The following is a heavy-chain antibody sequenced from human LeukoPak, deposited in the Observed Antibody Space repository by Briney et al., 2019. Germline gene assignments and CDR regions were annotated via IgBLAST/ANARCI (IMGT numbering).Heavy chain of an antibody. V-gene: IGHV3-9*01. CDR1: GFTFDDYA. CDR3: AKGRYYCYGMDV. CDR2: ISWNSGSI. Sequence: PGGSLRLSCAASGFTFDDYAMHWVRQAPGKGLEWVSGISWNSGSIGYADSVKGRFTISRDNAKNSLYLQMNSLRAEDTALYYCAKGRYYCYGMDVWGQGTTVTVSS. J-gene: IGHJ6*02.